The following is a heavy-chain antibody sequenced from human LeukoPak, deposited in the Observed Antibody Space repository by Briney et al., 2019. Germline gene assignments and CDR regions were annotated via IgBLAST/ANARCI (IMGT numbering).Heavy chain of an antibody. D-gene: IGHD3-9*01. J-gene: IGHJ4*02. V-gene: IGHV4-39*01. CDR3: ARPSGFTGYYYFDY. Sequence: SETLSLTCTVSGGSISSSSYYWGWIRQPPGKGLEWIGSIYYSGSTYYNPSLKSRVTISVDTSMNQFSLKLSSVTAADTAMYYCARPSGFTGYYYFDYWGQGTLVTVSS. CDR2: IYYSGST. CDR1: GGSISSSSYY.